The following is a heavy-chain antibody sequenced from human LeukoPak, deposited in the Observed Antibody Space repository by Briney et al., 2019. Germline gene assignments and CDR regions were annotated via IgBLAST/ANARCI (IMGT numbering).Heavy chain of an antibody. J-gene: IGHJ4*02. V-gene: IGHV3-66*01. Sequence: QAGGSLRLSCAASGFTVSSNYMSWVRQAPGKGLEWVSVIYSGGSTYYADSVKGRFTISRDNSKNTLYLQMNSLRAEDTAVYYCAGVVVIKSFSFDYWGQGTLVTVSS. CDR1: GFTVSSNY. D-gene: IGHD3-22*01. CDR2: IYSGGST. CDR3: AGVVVIKSFSFDY.